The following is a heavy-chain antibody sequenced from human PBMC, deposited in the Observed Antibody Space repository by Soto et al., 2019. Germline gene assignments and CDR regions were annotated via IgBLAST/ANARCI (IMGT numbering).Heavy chain of an antibody. CDR2: IIPILGIA. CDR3: ASHCSGGSCLDP. Sequence: QVQLVQSGAEVKKPGSSVKVSCKASGGTFSSYTISWVRQAPGQGLEWMGRIIPILGIANYAQKFQGRVTITADKSTSTAYMELSSLRSADTAVYYCASHCSGGSCLDPWGQGTLVTVSS. J-gene: IGHJ5*02. V-gene: IGHV1-69*02. CDR1: GGTFSSYT. D-gene: IGHD2-15*01.